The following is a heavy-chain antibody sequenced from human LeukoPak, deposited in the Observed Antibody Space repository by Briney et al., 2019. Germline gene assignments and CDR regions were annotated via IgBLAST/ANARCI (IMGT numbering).Heavy chain of an antibody. CDR2: ISYDGSNK. CDR3: AKKGPLYCGGDCLDY. J-gene: IGHJ4*02. D-gene: IGHD2-21*02. V-gene: IGHV3-30*18. CDR1: GFTFSSYG. Sequence: PGGSLRLSCAASGFTFSSYGMHWVRQAPGKGLEWVAVISYDGSNKYYADSVKGRFTISRDNSKNTLYLQMNSLRAEDTAVYYCAKKGPLYCGGDCLDYWGQGTLVTVSS.